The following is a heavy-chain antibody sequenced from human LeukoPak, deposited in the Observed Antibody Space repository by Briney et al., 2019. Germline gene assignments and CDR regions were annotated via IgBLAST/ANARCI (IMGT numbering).Heavy chain of an antibody. CDR2: INPNSGGT. Sequence: ASVKVSCKASGYTFTGYYMHWVRQAPGQGLEWMGWINPNSGGTNYAQKFQGRVTMTRDASISTAYMELSRLRSDDTAVYYCARAGCWAAPASCYTSLVDYWGQGTLVTVSS. V-gene: IGHV1-2*02. J-gene: IGHJ4*02. CDR3: ARAGCWAAPASCYTSLVDY. D-gene: IGHD2-2*02. CDR1: GYTFTGYY.